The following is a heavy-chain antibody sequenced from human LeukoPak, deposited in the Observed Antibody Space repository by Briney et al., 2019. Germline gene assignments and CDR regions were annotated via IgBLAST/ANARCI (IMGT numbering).Heavy chain of an antibody. CDR1: GGSISSSSYY. D-gene: IGHD4-17*01. J-gene: IGHJ4*02. CDR3: ARERGGHLTSVTTSRYFDY. V-gene: IGHV4-39*07. CDR2: IYYSGST. Sequence: PSETLSLTCTVSGGSISSSSYYWGWIRQPPGKGLEWIGSIYYSGSTYYNPSLKSRVTISVDTSKNQFSLKISSVTAADTAVYYCARERGGHLTSVTTSRYFDYWGQGALVTVSS.